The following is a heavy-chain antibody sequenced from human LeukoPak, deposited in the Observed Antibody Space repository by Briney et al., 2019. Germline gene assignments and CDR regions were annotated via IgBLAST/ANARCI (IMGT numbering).Heavy chain of an antibody. J-gene: IGHJ4*02. Sequence: GGSLRLSCAASGFTFSSYAMSWVRQAPGKGLEWVSAISGSGGSTYYADSVKGRFTISRDNSKNTLYLQMNSLRAEDTAVYYCAKDLRPRYCSGGSCYSDYWGQGTLGTVSS. CDR1: GFTFSSYA. CDR2: ISGSGGST. V-gene: IGHV3-23*01. CDR3: AKDLRPRYCSGGSCYSDY. D-gene: IGHD2-15*01.